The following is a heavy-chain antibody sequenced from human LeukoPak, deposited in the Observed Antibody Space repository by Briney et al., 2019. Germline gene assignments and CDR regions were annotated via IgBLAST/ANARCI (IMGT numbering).Heavy chain of an antibody. Sequence: ASVKVSCKASGYTFTSYGISWVRQAPGQGLEWMGWISAYNGNTNYAQKLQGRVTMTTDTSTSTAYMELRSLRSDDTAVYYCARAPGSGFWSGYYDYWGQGTLVTVSS. CDR1: GYTFTSYG. CDR3: ARAPGSGFWSGYYDY. D-gene: IGHD3-3*01. CDR2: ISAYNGNT. J-gene: IGHJ4*02. V-gene: IGHV1-18*01.